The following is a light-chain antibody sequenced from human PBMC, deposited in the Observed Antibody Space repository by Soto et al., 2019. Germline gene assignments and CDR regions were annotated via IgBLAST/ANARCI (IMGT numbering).Light chain of an antibody. CDR1: QSFSTW. CDR2: DAS. Sequence: DIQMTQSPSTLSASVGDRVTITCRASQSFSTWLAWYQKKPGKAPKLLIYDASSLESGVPSRFRASGSGTEFTLTVTSLQPDDFATYYCQQYDSSWTFGQGTKVEMK. V-gene: IGKV1-5*01. J-gene: IGKJ1*01. CDR3: QQYDSSWT.